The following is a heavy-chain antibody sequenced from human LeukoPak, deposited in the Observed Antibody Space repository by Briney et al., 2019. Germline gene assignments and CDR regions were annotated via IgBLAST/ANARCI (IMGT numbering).Heavy chain of an antibody. CDR1: GFTFSSYS. D-gene: IGHD3-3*01. CDR3: VKDADYDFWTYYYMDV. J-gene: IGHJ6*03. CDR2: ISYDGANI. Sequence: PGGSLRLSCAASGFTFSSYSMHWVRQAPGKGREWVAVISYDGANIKYVDSVKGRFTISRDASKNALCLQMNSLRAEDTAVYYCVKDADYDFWTYYYMDVWGKGTTVTVSS. V-gene: IGHV3-30*01.